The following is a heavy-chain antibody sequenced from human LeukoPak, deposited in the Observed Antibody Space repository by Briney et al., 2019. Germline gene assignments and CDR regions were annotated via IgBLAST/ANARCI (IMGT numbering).Heavy chain of an antibody. D-gene: IGHD1-20*01. CDR3: AKDRNWKGYFDY. Sequence: GGSLRLSCAASGFTFSSYAMHWVRQAPGKGLEYVSAISSNGGSTYYANSVKGRFTISRDNGKNSLYLQMNSLRAEDTAVYYCAKDRNWKGYFDYWGQGTLVTVSS. J-gene: IGHJ4*02. CDR2: ISSNGGST. CDR1: GFTFSSYA. V-gene: IGHV3-64*01.